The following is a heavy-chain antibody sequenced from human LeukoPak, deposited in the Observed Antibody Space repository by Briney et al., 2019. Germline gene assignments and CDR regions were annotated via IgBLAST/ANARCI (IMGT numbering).Heavy chain of an antibody. V-gene: IGHV3-53*01. J-gene: IGHJ4*02. Sequence: PGGSLRLSCAASGFTVSSNYMSWARQAPGKGLEWVSVIYSGGSTYYADSVKGRFTISRDNSKNTLFLQMNSLRAEDTAVYYCAREGLHLSPPHYYFDYWGQGTLVTVSS. CDR1: GFTVSSNY. D-gene: IGHD3-16*02. CDR3: AREGLHLSPPHYYFDY. CDR2: IYSGGST.